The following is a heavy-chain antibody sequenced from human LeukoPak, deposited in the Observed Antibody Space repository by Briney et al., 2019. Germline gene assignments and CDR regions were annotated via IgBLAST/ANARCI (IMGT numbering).Heavy chain of an antibody. V-gene: IGHV3-23*01. Sequence: SGGSLRLSCAASGFCFSSYGMSWVRQAPGRGLEWVSALTSSGGSTYYADSVKGRFTISRDNSKHTMYLQMNSLRADDTAEYFCAKDDHYGKFDYWGQGTLVTVSS. CDR3: AKDDHYGKFDY. J-gene: IGHJ4*02. D-gene: IGHD4-17*01. CDR2: LTSSGGST. CDR1: GFCFSSYG.